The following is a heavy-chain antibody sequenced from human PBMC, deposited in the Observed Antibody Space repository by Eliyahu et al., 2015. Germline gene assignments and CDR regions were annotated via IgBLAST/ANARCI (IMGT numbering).Heavy chain of an antibody. D-gene: IGHD1-26*01. Sequence: QVQLQESGPGLVKPSEXLSLTCAVSGYSISSGYYWGWIRQPPGKGLEWIGSIYHSGSTYYNPSLKSRVTISVDTSKNQFSLKLSSVTAADTAVYYCASTLGLDSGSYWGQGTLVTVSS. CDR3: ASTLGLDSGSY. V-gene: IGHV4-38-2*01. CDR2: IYHSGST. CDR1: GYSISSGYY. J-gene: IGHJ4*02.